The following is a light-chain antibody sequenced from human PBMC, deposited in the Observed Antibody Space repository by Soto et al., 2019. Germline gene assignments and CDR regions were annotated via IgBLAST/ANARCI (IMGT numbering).Light chain of an antibody. J-gene: IGLJ2*01. CDR2: EVS. V-gene: IGLV2-14*01. CDR3: SSQTASATVL. CDR1: SSDVGAYNF. Sequence: QSVLTQPASVSGSPGQSITTSCTGTSSDVGAYNFVSWYQQFPGKAPKLMIYEVSNRPSGVSDRFSGSKSGNTASLIISGLRPEDEADYYCSSQTASATVLFGGGTKVTVL.